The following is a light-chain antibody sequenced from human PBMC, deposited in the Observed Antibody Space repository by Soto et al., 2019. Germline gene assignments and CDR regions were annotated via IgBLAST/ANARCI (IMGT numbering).Light chain of an antibody. CDR3: QQYDSSIWT. V-gene: IGKV3-20*01. CDR1: QNVNSYF. J-gene: IGKJ1*01. CDR2: GVS. Sequence: EIVLTQSPATLSLSPGERVALSCRASQNVNSYFLAWYQQKRGQALRLLIYGVSTRAAGIPDRFSGSGSGTDFTLTISRLEPEDFAVYYCQQYDSSIWTFGQGTEVEIK.